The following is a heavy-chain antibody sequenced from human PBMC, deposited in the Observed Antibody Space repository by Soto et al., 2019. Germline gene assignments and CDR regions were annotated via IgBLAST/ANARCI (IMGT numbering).Heavy chain of an antibody. Sequence: PSQTLSLTCAISGDSVSSNSAAWNWIRQSPSRGLEWLGRTYYRSKWYNDYAVSVKSRITINSDTSKNQFSLQLNSVTPEDTAVYYCARSPLSVRGVISEYFQHWGQGTLVTVSS. D-gene: IGHD3-10*01. V-gene: IGHV6-1*01. J-gene: IGHJ1*01. CDR1: GDSVSSNSAA. CDR3: ARSPLSVRGVISEYFQH. CDR2: TYYRSKWYN.